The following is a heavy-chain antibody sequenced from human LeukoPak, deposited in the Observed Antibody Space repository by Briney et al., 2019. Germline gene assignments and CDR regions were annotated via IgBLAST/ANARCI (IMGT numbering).Heavy chain of an antibody. J-gene: IGHJ4*02. Sequence: PGGSLRLSCAASGFTFSDYYMSWIRQAPGKGLEWVSYISSSGSTIYYADSVKGRFTISRDNAKNTLYLQMNSLRAEDTALYYCARASGYSYGCFDYWGQGTLVTVSS. CDR2: ISSSGSTI. CDR3: ARASGYSYGCFDY. D-gene: IGHD5-18*01. V-gene: IGHV3-11*01. CDR1: GFTFSDYY.